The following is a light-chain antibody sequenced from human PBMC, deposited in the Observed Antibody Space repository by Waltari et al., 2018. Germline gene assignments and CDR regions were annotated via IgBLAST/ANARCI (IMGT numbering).Light chain of an antibody. Sequence: DIQMTQSPSSLSGSIGNRVTITCRASQGITDSLAWYQQKPGKAPKLLRYAASRLETGVPSRFSGSGSGTDFTLTITGLQSEDFGTYFCQQYDETTPLTFGGGTKVEIK. CDR3: QQYDETTPLT. CDR2: AAS. CDR1: QGITDS. J-gene: IGKJ4*01. V-gene: IGKV1-NL1*01.